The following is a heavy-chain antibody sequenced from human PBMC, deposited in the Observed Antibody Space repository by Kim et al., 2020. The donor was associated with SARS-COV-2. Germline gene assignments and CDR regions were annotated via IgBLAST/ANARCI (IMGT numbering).Heavy chain of an antibody. V-gene: IGHV5-51*01. D-gene: IGHD6-6*01. Sequence: PPSQGKVTISADKSLSTAYLQWSSLKAADTAMYYCARLVIAARPGWFDPWGQGTLVTVSS. J-gene: IGHJ5*02. CDR3: ARLVIAARPGWFDP.